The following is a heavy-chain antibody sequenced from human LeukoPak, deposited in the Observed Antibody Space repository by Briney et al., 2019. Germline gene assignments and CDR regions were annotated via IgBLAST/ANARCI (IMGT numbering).Heavy chain of an antibody. V-gene: IGHV4-59*01. D-gene: IGHD4-17*01. Sequence: SETLSLTCTVSGGSISSYYWSWIRQPPGKGLEWIGYIYYSGSTNYNPSLKSRVTISVDTSKNQFSLKLSSVTAADTAVYYCARDEGAVTITGGGAFDIWGQGTMVTVSS. CDR1: GGSISSYY. CDR3: ARDEGAVTITGGGAFDI. CDR2: IYYSGST. J-gene: IGHJ3*02.